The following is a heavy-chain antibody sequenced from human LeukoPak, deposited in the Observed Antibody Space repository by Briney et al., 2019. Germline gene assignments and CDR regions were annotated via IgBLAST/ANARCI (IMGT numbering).Heavy chain of an antibody. CDR1: GGTFSSYA. CDR2: IIPIFGTA. Sequence: SVKVSCKASGGTFSSYAISWVRQAPGQGLEWMGGIIPIFGTANYAQKFQGRVTITADESTGTAYMELSSLRSEDTAVYYCAKIMVRGVITHSYYFDYWGQGTLVTVSS. D-gene: IGHD3-10*01. J-gene: IGHJ4*02. V-gene: IGHV1-69*13. CDR3: AKIMVRGVITHSYYFDY.